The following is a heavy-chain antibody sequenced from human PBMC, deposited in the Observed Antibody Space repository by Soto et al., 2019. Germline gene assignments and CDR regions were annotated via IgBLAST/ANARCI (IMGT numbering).Heavy chain of an antibody. CDR3: AKNGHPPYYYYGMDV. J-gene: IGHJ6*02. CDR2: ISGYNGDT. CDR1: GYSFTTYG. Sequence: VSCKASGYSFTTYGISWVRQAPEQGLEWMGWISGYNGDTNNAQKFQDRVTMTIDRSTTTAYLELRSLTSDDTAVYYCAKNGHPPYYYYGMDVWGQGTTVPVSS. D-gene: IGHD2-8*01. V-gene: IGHV1-18*01.